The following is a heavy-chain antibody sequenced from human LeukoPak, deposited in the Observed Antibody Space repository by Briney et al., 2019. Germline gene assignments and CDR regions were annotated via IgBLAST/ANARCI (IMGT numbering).Heavy chain of an antibody. CDR1: GDSISSYY. CDR2: IYYSGST. V-gene: IGHV4-59*08. Sequence: SETLSLTCTVSGDSISSYYWSWIRQPPGKGLEWIGYIYYSGSTNYNPSLKSRVTISVDTSKNQFSLKLSSVTAADTAVYYRARHAQRTIFGVVRPDAFDPWGQGTLVTVSS. J-gene: IGHJ5*02. D-gene: IGHD3-3*01. CDR3: ARHAQRTIFGVVRPDAFDP.